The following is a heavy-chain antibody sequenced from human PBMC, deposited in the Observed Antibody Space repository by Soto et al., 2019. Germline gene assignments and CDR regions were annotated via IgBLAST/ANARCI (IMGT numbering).Heavy chain of an antibody. CDR2: ISGSGGST. CDR1: AGTLRPCS. D-gene: IGHD6-19*01. V-gene: IGHV3-23*01. Sequence: PGGSLRLSYGGSAGTLRPCSMRWCRLAPGKGLESVSAISGSGGSTYYADSVKGRFTISRDNSKNTLYLQMNSLRAEDTAVYNWAKESSGWTQRKFDHWGQET. J-gene: IGHJ4*02. CDR3: AKESSGWTQRKFDH.